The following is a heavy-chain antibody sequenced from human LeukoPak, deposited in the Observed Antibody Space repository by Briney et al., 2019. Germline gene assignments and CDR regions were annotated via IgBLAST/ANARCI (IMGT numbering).Heavy chain of an antibody. D-gene: IGHD1-26*01. CDR3: ARDGAKGDY. J-gene: IGHJ4*02. CDR2: ISSSSSTI. V-gene: IGHV3-48*01. CDR1: GFTFSSNA. Sequence: GGSLRLSCAASGFTFSSNAMSWVRQAPGKGLEWVSYISSSSSTIYYADSVKGRFTISRDNAKNSLYLQMNSLRAEDTAVYYCARDGAKGDYWGQGTLVTVSS.